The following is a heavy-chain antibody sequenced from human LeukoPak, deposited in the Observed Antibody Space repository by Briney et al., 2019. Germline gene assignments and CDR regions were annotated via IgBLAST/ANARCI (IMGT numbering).Heavy chain of an antibody. CDR3: ARDQTIVALHSSSSDDAFVI. CDR1: GGSISSYY. V-gene: IGHV4-59*01. Sequence: PSQTLSLTCTVSGGSISSYYWSWIRQPPGKGPEWIGYIYYSGSTNYNPSLKSRVTISVDTSKNQFSLKLSSVTAADTAVYYCARDQTIVALHSSSSDDAFVIWRQGTMVTVSS. D-gene: IGHD6-6*01. CDR2: IYYSGST. J-gene: IGHJ3*02.